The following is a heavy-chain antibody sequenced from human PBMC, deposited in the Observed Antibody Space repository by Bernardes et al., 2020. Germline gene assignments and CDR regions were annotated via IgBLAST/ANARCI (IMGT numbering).Heavy chain of an antibody. V-gene: IGHV3-30-3*01. CDR3: ARDSWGDDILPRFRGGMDV. J-gene: IGHJ6*02. D-gene: IGHD3-9*01. CDR2: ISYDGSNK. CDR1: GFTFSSYA. Sequence: GGSLRLSCAASGFTFSSYAMHWVRQAPGKGLEWVAVISYDGSNKYYADSVKGRFTISRDNSKNTLYLQMNSLRAEDTAVYYCARDSWGDDILPRFRGGMDVWGQGTTVTVSS.